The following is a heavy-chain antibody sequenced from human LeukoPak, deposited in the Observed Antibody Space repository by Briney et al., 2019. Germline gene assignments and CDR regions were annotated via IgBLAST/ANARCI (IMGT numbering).Heavy chain of an antibody. J-gene: IGHJ4*02. Sequence: SETLSLTCAVYGGSFSGCYWSWIRQPPGKGLEWIGEINHSGSTNYNPSLKSRVTISVDTSKNQFSLKLSSVTAADTAVYYCASLGLGYCSGGSCHGGYWGQGTLVTVSS. CDR1: GGSFSGCY. V-gene: IGHV4-34*01. CDR3: ASLGLGYCSGGSCHGGY. D-gene: IGHD2-15*01. CDR2: INHSGST.